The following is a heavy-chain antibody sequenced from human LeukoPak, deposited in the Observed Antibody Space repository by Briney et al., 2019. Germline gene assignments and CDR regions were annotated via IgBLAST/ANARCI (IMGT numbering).Heavy chain of an antibody. J-gene: IGHJ6*02. V-gene: IGHV5-51*01. Sequence: GESLKISCKGSGYSFTSYWIGWVRQMPGKGLEWMGIIYPGDSATRYSPSFQGQVTISADKSISTAYLQWSSLKASDTAMYYCARDRFGYSSSWYYPGMDVWGQGTTVTVSS. CDR2: IYPGDSAT. CDR1: GYSFTSYW. CDR3: ARDRFGYSSSWYYPGMDV. D-gene: IGHD6-13*01.